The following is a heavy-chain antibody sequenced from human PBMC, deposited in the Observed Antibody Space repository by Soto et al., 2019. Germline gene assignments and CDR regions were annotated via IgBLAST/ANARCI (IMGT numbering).Heavy chain of an antibody. D-gene: IGHD2-2*01. Sequence: QVQLVQSGAEVKKSGASVKVSCKASGYTFTGYYMHWVRQAPGQGLEWMGWINPNSGGTNYAQKFQGWVTMTRDTSISTAYMELSRLRSDDTAVYYCAREISSTSLIWFDPWGQGTLVTVSS. V-gene: IGHV1-2*04. CDR2: INPNSGGT. CDR1: GYTFTGYY. CDR3: AREISSTSLIWFDP. J-gene: IGHJ5*02.